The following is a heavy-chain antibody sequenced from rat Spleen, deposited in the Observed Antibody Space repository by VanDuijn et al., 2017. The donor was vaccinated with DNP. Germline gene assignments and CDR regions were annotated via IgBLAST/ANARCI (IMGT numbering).Heavy chain of an antibody. J-gene: IGHJ1*01. CDR3: ARWSSAHWYFDF. V-gene: IGHV5-31*01. CDR2: INSGGGHT. CDR1: EFRFNNHW. Sequence: EVHLVVSGGDLVQPGRSLKLSCVVSEFRFNNHWMTWFRQVPGRGLEWVASINSGGGHTYYPGSVRGRFTISRDNAKSTLYLQMNSLRSEDMATYYCARWSSAHWYFDFWGPGTMVTVSS. D-gene: IGHD1-2*01.